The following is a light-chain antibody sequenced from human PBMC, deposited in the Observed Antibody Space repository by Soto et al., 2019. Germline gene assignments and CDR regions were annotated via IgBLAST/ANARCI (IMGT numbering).Light chain of an antibody. CDR1: QSVSSTS. J-gene: IGKJ1*01. CDR3: QQYDGSPPWT. CDR2: GAS. Sequence: EIVLTQSPGTLSFSPGERATLSCRASQSVSSTSLAWYQQKPGQAPRLLIYGASNRATGIPDRFSGSGSGTAFTHTISRLEPEDFAVYYCQQYDGSPPWTFGLGTKV. V-gene: IGKV3-20*01.